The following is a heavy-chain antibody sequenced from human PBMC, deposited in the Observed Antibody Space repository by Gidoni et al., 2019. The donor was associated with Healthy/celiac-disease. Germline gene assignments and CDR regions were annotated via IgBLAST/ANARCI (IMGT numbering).Heavy chain of an antibody. CDR3: ARDRVAVAGTGGNYYYYGMDV. Sequence: EVQLVESGGGLVKPGGSLRLSCAASGFTFRSYSLNWVRQAPGKGLEWVSSISSSSSYIYYADSVKGRFTISRDNAKNSLYLQMNSLRAEDTAVYYCARDRVAVAGTGGNYYYYGMDVWGQGTTVTVSS. CDR1: GFTFRSYS. CDR2: ISSSSSYI. J-gene: IGHJ6*02. V-gene: IGHV3-21*01. D-gene: IGHD6-19*01.